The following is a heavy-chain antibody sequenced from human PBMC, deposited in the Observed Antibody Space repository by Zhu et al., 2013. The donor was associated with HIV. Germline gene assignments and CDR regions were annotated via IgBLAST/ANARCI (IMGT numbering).Heavy chain of an antibody. V-gene: IGHV3-49*03. Sequence: EVQLVESGGGLVQPGRSLRLSCTASGFTFGDYAMSWFRQAPGKGLEWVGFIRSKAYGGTTEYAASVKGRFTISRDDSKSIAYLQMNSLKTEDTAVYYCTREGASLRYFDWSPPDYWGQGTLVTVSS. CDR3: TREGASLRYFDWSPPDY. CDR1: GFTFGDYA. J-gene: IGHJ4*02. CDR2: IRSKAYGGTT. D-gene: IGHD3-9*01.